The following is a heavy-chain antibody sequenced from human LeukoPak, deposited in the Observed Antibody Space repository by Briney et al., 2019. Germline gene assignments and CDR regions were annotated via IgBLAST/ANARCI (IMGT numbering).Heavy chain of an antibody. D-gene: IGHD3-10*01. CDR1: GFTFSNYA. CDR2: ISSGGTYE. J-gene: IGHJ4*02. V-gene: IGHV3-30*01. CDR3: ARDSTYYYDSGSSGPHYYDN. Sequence: GTSLRLSCAASGFTFSNYAMHWVRQAPGKGLEWVSLISSGGTYEYYADSVKGRSTISRDNSKNTLYLQLNSLRAEDTAVYYCARDSTYYYDSGSSGPHYYDNWGQGTLVTVSS.